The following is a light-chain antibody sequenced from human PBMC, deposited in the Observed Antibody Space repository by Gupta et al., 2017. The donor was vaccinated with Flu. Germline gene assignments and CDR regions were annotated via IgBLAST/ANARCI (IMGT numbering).Light chain of an antibody. V-gene: IGKV1-9*01. CDR2: AAS. Sequence: DIQLTQSPSFLSASVGDRVTITCRASQGISSYLAWYQQKPGKGPKLLIYAASTLQSGVPSRFSGSGYGTEFTLTISSLQPEDFATYYCQQLNSDVPELTFGGGTKVEIK. J-gene: IGKJ4*01. CDR1: QGISSY. CDR3: QQLNSDVPELT.